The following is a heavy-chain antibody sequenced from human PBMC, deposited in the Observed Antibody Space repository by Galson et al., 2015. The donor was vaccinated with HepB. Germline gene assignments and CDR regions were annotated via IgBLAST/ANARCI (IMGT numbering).Heavy chain of an antibody. J-gene: IGHJ3*01. CDR3: AREGDAFDV. CDR1: DFSISAHY. CDR2: TKQDATQE. Sequence: SLRLSCAASDFSISAHYISWIRRPPGRGLEWMANTKQDATQEYYVDSVKGRFIISRDNARNSVYLQMSNLRVEDTAMYYCAREGDAFDVWGQGTLVTVFS. V-gene: IGHV3-7*01.